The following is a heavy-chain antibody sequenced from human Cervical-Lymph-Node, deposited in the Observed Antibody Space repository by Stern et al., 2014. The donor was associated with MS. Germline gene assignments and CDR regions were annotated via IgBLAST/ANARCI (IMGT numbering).Heavy chain of an antibody. CDR2: TNTNTGNP. J-gene: IGHJ6*02. Sequence: QDQLVQSGSELKNPGASVKISCKASEFTFTTYAINWVRQAPGQGLEWMGWTNTNTGNPTYAQGFTGRFVFSLDTSVSTAYLEIGDLKAEDTAVFYCARVRCTTTSCYTAYYHAMDVWGQGTTVTVSS. CDR3: ARVRCTTTSCYTAYYHAMDV. V-gene: IGHV7-4-1*01. CDR1: EFTFTTYA. D-gene: IGHD4-17*01.